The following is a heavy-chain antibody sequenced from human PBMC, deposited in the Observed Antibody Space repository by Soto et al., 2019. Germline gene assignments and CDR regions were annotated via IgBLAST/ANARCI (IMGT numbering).Heavy chain of an antibody. CDR1: ADSVSSNSAA. J-gene: IGHJ6*03. CDR3: ARDSVLRYCSSTRCPSCTHF. D-gene: IGHD2-2*01. V-gene: IGHV6-1*01. CDR2: TYYRSKWYN. Sequence: QNLSLTCVISADSVSSNSAAWYWIRRSPSRGLEWLGRTYYRSKWYNDYAVSVKSRITINPDTSKNQFSLQLNSVAPEDTAVYYCARDSVLRYCSSTRCPSCTHFWG.